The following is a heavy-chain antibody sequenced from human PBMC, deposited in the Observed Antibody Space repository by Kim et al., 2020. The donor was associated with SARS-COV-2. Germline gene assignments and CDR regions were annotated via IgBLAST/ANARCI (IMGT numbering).Heavy chain of an antibody. Sequence: SETLSLTCTVSGGSISGYYWSWIRQPPGKGLEWIGYIYYSGSTNYNPSLKSRVIISVDTSKNQFSLRLSSVIAADTAVYFCARTTSLAPATQNYYYYGLDAWGQGTTVTVSS. V-gene: IGHV4-59*13. CDR3: ARTTSLAPATQNYYYYGLDA. CDR1: GGSISGYY. D-gene: IGHD2-2*01. J-gene: IGHJ6*02. CDR2: IYYSGST.